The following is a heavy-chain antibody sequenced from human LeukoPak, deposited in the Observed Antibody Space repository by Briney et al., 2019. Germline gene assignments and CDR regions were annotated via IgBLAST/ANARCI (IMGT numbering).Heavy chain of an antibody. J-gene: IGHJ4*02. CDR2: ISDSGDST. V-gene: IGHV3-23*01. CDR3: AKSHSVGYRGYFDY. Sequence: GGSLRLSCAASGFTFTTYAMSWVRQAPGQGLEWISTISDSGDSTYYADSVKGRFTISRDNSRNTLYVQMNSLRAEDTAVYYCAKSHSVGYRGYFDYWGQGTLVTVSS. CDR1: GFTFTTYA. D-gene: IGHD5-12*01.